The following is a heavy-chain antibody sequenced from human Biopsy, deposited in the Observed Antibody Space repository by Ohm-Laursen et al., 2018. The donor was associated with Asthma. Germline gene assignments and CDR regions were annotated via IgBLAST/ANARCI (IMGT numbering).Heavy chain of an antibody. D-gene: IGHD7-27*01. CDR1: GYTFIGYY. V-gene: IGHV1-2*06. CDR2: INPNSGGT. Sequence: GASVKVSCKTSGYTFIGYYIHRVRQAPGQGLEWMGRINPNSGGTNYAQKFQGRVTMTSDTSISTAYMELSRLRSDDTALYYCARGQKSPGDRWFDPWGQGTLVTVSS. CDR3: ARGQKSPGDRWFDP. J-gene: IGHJ5*02.